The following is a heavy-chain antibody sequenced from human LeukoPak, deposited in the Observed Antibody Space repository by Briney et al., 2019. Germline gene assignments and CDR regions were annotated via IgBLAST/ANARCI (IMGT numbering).Heavy chain of an antibody. CDR3: ARVRMALDY. J-gene: IGHJ4*02. CDR2: IYSGGST. D-gene: IGHD5-24*01. V-gene: IGHV3-66*01. Sequence: EWVSVIYSGGSTYYADSVKGRFTISRDNSKNTLYLQMNSLRAEDTAVYYCARVRMALDYWGQGTLVTVSS.